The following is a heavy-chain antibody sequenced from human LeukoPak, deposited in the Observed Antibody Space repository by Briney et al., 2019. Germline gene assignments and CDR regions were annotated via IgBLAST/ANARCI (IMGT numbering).Heavy chain of an antibody. Sequence: ASVKVSCKASGYTFTSYAMHWVRQAPGQRLEWMGWINAGNGNTKYSQKFQGRVTMTTDTSTSTAYMELRSLRSDDTAVYYCARRSGSYYGHFDYWGQGTLVTVSS. CDR3: ARRSGSYYGHFDY. D-gene: IGHD1-26*01. CDR1: GYTFTSYA. J-gene: IGHJ4*02. V-gene: IGHV1-3*01. CDR2: INAGNGNT.